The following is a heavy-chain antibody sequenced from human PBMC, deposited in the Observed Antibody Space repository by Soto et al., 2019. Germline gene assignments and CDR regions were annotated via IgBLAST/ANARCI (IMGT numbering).Heavy chain of an antibody. CDR3: ARGVAVVAATWPFYYYYGMDV. CDR1: GGSFSGHF. D-gene: IGHD2-15*01. J-gene: IGHJ6*02. Sequence: PSETLSLTCAVSGGSFSGHFWSWIRQPPGKGLEWIGEVNHTGSINYNPPLKSRVTISVDTSEKHFSLKLNSMTAVDTAVYYCARGVAVVAATWPFYYYYGMDVWGRGTTVTVSS. V-gene: IGHV4-34*01. CDR2: VNHTGSI.